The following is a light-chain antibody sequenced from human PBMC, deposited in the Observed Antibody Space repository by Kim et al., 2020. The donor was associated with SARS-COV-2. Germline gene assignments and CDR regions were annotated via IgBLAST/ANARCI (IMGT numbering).Light chain of an antibody. CDR2: SAS. V-gene: IGKV1-27*01. J-gene: IGKJ1*01. Sequence: ASVGDGVTITCRASQGISNYLAWYQQKPGRVPRVLIYSASTLLSGVPSRFSGSRSGTDFTLTISSLQPEDVATYYCQKYDSAPWTFGQGTKVDNQ. CDR1: QGISNY. CDR3: QKYDSAPWT.